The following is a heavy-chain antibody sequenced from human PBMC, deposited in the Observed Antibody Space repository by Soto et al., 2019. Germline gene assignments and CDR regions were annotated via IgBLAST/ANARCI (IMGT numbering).Heavy chain of an antibody. V-gene: IGHV3-23*01. CDR2: ISGSGIST. Sequence: DVELLESWGGLVQPGGSLRLSCAASGFTFRSYAMSWVRQAPGKGLEWVSGISGSGISTHYADSVKGRFTVSRDNSKNTLYLQMNSLRAEDTAVYNCAKEPVGPDWYFDLWGRGTLVTVSS. CDR1: GFTFRSYA. CDR3: AKEPVGPDWYFDL. J-gene: IGHJ2*01.